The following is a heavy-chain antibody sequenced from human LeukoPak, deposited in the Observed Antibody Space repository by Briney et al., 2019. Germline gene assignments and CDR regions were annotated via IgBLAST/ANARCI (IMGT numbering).Heavy chain of an antibody. CDR2: ISGSGGST. CDR3: ANAPDQVDY. V-gene: IGHV3-23*01. J-gene: IGHJ4*02. Sequence: PGVALTLSCAASGCTVSSYAMIWLRQSPGKGPDWVAAISGSGGSTYYADSVTGRFTISRDNSKNTLYLQMNSLRAEDTAVYYCANAPDQVDYWGQGTLVTVSS. D-gene: IGHD2-2*01. CDR1: GCTVSSYA.